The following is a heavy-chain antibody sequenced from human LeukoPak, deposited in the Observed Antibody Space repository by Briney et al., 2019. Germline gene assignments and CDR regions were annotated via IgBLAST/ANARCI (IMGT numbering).Heavy chain of an antibody. Sequence: SETLSLTCTVSGGSISSYYWSWIRQPPGKGLEWIGYIYTSGSTNYNPSLKSRVTISVDTSKNQFSLKLSSVTAADTAVYYCARHGCSGGSCYSEVDSSNWFDPWGQGTLVTVSS. CDR2: IYTSGST. V-gene: IGHV4-4*09. CDR3: ARHGCSGGSCYSEVDSSNWFDP. J-gene: IGHJ5*02. CDR1: GGSISSYY. D-gene: IGHD2-15*01.